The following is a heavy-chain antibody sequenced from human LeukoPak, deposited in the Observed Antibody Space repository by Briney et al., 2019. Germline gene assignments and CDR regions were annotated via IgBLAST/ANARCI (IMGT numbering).Heavy chain of an antibody. V-gene: IGHV1-2*02. CDR2: INPNSGGT. J-gene: IGHJ4*02. CDR3: AREVVGDNRFDY. CDR1: GYTFTGYY. D-gene: IGHD1-14*01. Sequence: ASVKVSSKASGYTFTGYYMHSGRQAPGHGLEWRGWINPNSGGTKYAQKFQGRVTMTRDTSISTAYMELSRLRSDDTAVYYCAREVVGDNRFDYWGQGTLVTVSS.